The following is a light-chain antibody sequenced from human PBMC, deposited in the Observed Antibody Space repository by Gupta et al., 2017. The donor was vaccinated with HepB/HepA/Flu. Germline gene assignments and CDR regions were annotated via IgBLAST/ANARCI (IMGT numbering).Light chain of an antibody. CDR2: DAS. V-gene: IGKV3-11*01. J-gene: IGKJ4*01. CDR3: QQRSNWPLT. Sequence: VLPHSPATLSLSPGERATLTCRASQSVSSYLAWYQQKPGQAPRLLIYDASNRATGIPARFSGSGSGTEFTLTISSLEPEDFAVYYCQQRSNWPLTFGGGTKVEIK. CDR1: QSVSSY.